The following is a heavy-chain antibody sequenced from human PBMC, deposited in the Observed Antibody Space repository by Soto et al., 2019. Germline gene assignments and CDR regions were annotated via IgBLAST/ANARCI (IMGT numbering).Heavy chain of an antibody. CDR1: GFTFSSYP. Sequence: GGSLRLSCAASGFTFSSYPMSWVRQAPGKGLEWVSAISGSGTNTYYADSVKGRFTISRDNSKNTLYLQMNSLRAEDTALYYWAKGGPYYYDSTGYYDYWGQGTLVTVPQ. D-gene: IGHD3-22*01. J-gene: IGHJ4*02. CDR3: AKGGPYYYDSTGYYDY. CDR2: ISGSGTNT. V-gene: IGHV3-23*01.